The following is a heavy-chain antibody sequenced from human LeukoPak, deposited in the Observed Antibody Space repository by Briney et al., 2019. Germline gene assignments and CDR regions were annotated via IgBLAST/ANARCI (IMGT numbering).Heavy chain of an antibody. CDR2: IYPGDSDT. V-gene: IGHV5-51*01. CDR1: GYRFTSYW. CDR3: ARHTNDYGGYGDY. Sequence: GESLKISCKGSGYRFTSYWIGWVRQMPGKGLEWMGIIYPGDSDTRYSPSFQGQVTISADKSISAAYLQWSSLKASDTAMYCCARHTNDYGGYGDYWGQGTLVTVSS. J-gene: IGHJ4*02. D-gene: IGHD4-23*01.